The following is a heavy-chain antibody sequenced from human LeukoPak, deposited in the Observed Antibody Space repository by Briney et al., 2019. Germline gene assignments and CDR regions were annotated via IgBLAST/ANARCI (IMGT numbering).Heavy chain of an antibody. J-gene: IGHJ6*03. CDR3: AKGAAADYYYYYYMDV. CDR2: INSDGSST. V-gene: IGHV3-74*01. Sequence: PGGSLRLSCAASGFTFSSYWMHWVRQAPGKGLGWVSRINSDGSSTSYADSVKGRFTISRDNAKNTLYLQMNSLRAEDTAVYYCAKGAAADYYYYYYMDVWGKGTTVTISS. CDR1: GFTFSSYW. D-gene: IGHD6-13*01.